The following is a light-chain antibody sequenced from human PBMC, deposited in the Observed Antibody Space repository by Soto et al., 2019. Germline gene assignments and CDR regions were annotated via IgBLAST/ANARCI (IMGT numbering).Light chain of an antibody. CDR3: SSYEGINIYV. CDR2: EIN. CDR1: SSDVGAFNY. J-gene: IGLJ1*01. V-gene: IGLV2-8*01. Sequence: QSVLTQPPSASGSPGQSITISCTGTSSDVGAFNYVSWYQQHPGKAPKLMIFEINKRPSGVPDRFSGSKSGNTASLTVSGLQAEDEADYYCSSYEGINIYVFGGGTKVTVL.